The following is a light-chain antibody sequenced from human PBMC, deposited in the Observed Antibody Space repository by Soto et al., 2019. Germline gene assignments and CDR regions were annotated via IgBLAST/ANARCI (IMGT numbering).Light chain of an antibody. V-gene: IGLV2-14*01. J-gene: IGLJ3*02. CDR3: SSYASSRTWM. CDR1: SSDVGGYNY. Sequence: QSALTQPASVSGSPGQSITISCTGTSSDVGGYNYVSWYQQHPGEAPKLMIYEVSNRPSGVSNRFSGSKSGNTASLTISGLQAEDEADYYCSSYASSRTWMFGGGTKLTVL. CDR2: EVS.